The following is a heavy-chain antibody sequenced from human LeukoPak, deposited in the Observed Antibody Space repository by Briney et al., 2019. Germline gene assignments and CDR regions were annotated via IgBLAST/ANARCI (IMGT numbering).Heavy chain of an antibody. CDR2: IIPIFGTA. J-gene: IGHJ1*01. V-gene: IGHV1-69*13. CDR3: ARRDGTDYYDSSGYSYFQH. CDR1: GGTFSSYA. Sequence: ASVKVSCKASGGTFSSYAISWVRQAPGQGLEWMGGIIPIFGTANYAQKFQGRVTITADESTSTAYMELSSLRSEDTAVYYCARRDGTDYYDSSGYSYFQHRGQGPPVTVSS. D-gene: IGHD3-22*01.